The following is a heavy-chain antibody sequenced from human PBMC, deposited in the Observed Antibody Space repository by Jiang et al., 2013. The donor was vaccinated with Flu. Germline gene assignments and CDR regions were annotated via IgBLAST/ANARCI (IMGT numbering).Heavy chain of an antibody. CDR2: LLQWEH. Sequence: SSYYWSWIRQPPREGTGVDWVYLLQWEHQLQPLPSKSRVTISVDTSKNQFSLKLSSVTAADTAVYYCARAGITGTTEQDAFDIWGQGTMVTVSS. CDR3: ARAGITGTTEQDAFDI. V-gene: IGHV4-59*01. CDR1: SSYY. D-gene: IGHD1-20*01. J-gene: IGHJ3*02.